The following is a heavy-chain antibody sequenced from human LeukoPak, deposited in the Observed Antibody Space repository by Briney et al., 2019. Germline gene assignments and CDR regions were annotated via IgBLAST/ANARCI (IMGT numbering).Heavy chain of an antibody. J-gene: IGHJ5*02. CDR1: GGSVSSGSYY. CDR2: IYYSGTT. V-gene: IGHV4-61*01. D-gene: IGHD3-10*01. CDR3: ARDNGELLYRS. Sequence: SETLSLTCTVSGGSVSSGSYYWSWIPQPPGKGLEWIGYIYYSGTTNYNPSLKSRVTISVDTSKNQFSLKLSSVTAADTAVYYCARDNGELLYRSWGQGTLVTVSS.